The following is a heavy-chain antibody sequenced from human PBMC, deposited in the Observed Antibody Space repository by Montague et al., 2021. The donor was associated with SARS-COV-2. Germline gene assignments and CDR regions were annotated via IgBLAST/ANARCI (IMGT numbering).Heavy chain of an antibody. CDR2: IYHSGST. CDR1: GGSISSSNW. J-gene: IGHJ3*02. D-gene: IGHD3-3*01. Sequence: SETLSLTCAVSGGSISSSNWWSWVRQPPGKGLEWIGEIYHSGSTNYNPSLKSRVTISVDKSKNQFSLKLSFVTAAETTVYYCAVGYRRITFFGVVIYDAFDIWGQGTMVTVSS. CDR3: AVGYRRITFFGVVIYDAFDI. V-gene: IGHV4-4*02.